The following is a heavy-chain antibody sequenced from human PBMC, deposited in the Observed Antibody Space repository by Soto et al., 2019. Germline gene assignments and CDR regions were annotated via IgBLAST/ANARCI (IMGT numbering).Heavy chain of an antibody. Sequence: GGSLRLSCAASGFTFSDYYMSWIRQAPGKGLEWVSYISSSSSYTNYADSVKGRFTISRDNAKNSLYLQMNSLRAEDTAVYYCARGRDDFWSGYWHYGMDVWGQGTTVTVSS. CDR1: GFTFSDYY. V-gene: IGHV3-11*06. CDR3: ARGRDDFWSGYWHYGMDV. D-gene: IGHD3-3*01. CDR2: ISSSSSYT. J-gene: IGHJ6*02.